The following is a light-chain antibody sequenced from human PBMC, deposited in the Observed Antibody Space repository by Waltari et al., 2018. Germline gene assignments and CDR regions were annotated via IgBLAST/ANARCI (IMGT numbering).Light chain of an antibody. CDR3: LQDYNYPLT. Sequence: EIVLTQSPATLSLSPGERATRACRASQSVSSYLAWYQQKPGQAPRLLTYDASNRATGIPARFSGSGSGTDFTLTISSLQPEDFATYYCLQDYNYPLTFGGGTKVEIK. J-gene: IGKJ4*01. V-gene: IGKV3-11*01. CDR1: QSVSSY. CDR2: DAS.